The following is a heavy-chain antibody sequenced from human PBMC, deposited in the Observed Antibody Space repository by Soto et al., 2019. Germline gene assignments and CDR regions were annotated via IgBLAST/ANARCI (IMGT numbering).Heavy chain of an antibody. CDR2: IFYSGST. CDR1: GGSISSSSYY. Sequence: SETLSLTCTVSGGSISSSSYYWGWIRQPPGKGLEWIGSIFYSGSTYYNPSLKSRVTISVDTSKNQFSLKLSSVTAADTAVYYCARAFPDSSGHYTFDYWGQGTLVTVSS. D-gene: IGHD3-22*01. CDR3: ARAFPDSSGHYTFDY. J-gene: IGHJ4*02. V-gene: IGHV4-39*01.